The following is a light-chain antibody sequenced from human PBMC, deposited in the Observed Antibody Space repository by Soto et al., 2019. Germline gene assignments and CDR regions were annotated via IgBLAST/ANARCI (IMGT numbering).Light chain of an antibody. CDR2: GAS. Sequence: EVVMTQSAATLSVSPGDGATLSCRARQSVSRYLAWYQQKPGQAPRLLISGASTRATGIPARFSGSGSGTEFTLSISSLQSEDFAVYYCQQYVDWPWTFGQGTKVEVK. J-gene: IGKJ1*01. CDR1: QSVSRY. V-gene: IGKV3-15*01. CDR3: QQYVDWPWT.